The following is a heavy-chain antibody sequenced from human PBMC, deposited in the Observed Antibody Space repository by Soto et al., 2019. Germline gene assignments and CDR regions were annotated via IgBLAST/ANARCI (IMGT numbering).Heavy chain of an antibody. CDR2: IYYSGST. CDR1: GVNIRSSSYY. Sequence: SETQSHTSTFSGVNIRSSSYYWGWIRKPPGKGLEWIGSIYYSGSTYYNPSLKSRVTISVDTSKNQFSLKLSSVTAADTAVYYCASPKIAFYNWFDPWGQGTLVTVSS. D-gene: IGHD3-3*02. CDR3: ASPKIAFYNWFDP. V-gene: IGHV4-39*01. J-gene: IGHJ5*02.